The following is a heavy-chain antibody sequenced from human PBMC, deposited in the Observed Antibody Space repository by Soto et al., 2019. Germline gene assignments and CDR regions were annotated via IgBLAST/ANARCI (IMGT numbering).Heavy chain of an antibody. J-gene: IGHJ5*02. CDR2: IYYSGST. D-gene: IGHD1-26*01. V-gene: IGHV4-39*01. CDR3: ARHGSSEHWLDT. Sequence: RQRTGKGLEWIGSIYYSGSTYYNPSLKSRVTISVDTSKNQFSLKLSSVTAADTAVYCCARHGSSEHWLDTPGQAPVVTLPS.